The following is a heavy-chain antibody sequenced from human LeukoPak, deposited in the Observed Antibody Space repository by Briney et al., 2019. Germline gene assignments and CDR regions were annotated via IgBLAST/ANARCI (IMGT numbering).Heavy chain of an antibody. J-gene: IGHJ4*02. D-gene: IGHD2-15*01. CDR2: ISGSGGST. CDR3: ATGYCSGGSCYSYLDY. CDR1: GFTFSSYG. V-gene: IGHV3-23*01. Sequence: GGSLRLSCAASGFTFSSYGMSWVRQAPGKGLEWVSAISGSGGSTYYADSVKGRFTISRDNSKNTLYLQMNSLRAEDTAVYYCATGYCSGGSCYSYLDYWGQGTLVTVSS.